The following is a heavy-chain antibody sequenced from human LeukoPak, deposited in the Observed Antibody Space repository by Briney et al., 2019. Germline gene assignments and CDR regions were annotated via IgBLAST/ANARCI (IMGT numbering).Heavy chain of an antibody. CDR2: INPNSGGT. J-gene: IGHJ4*02. CDR3: ARTGGGDSTVWDY. CDR1: GYTFTGYY. V-gene: IGHV1-2*02. Sequence: ASVKVSCKASGYTFTGYYMHWVRQAPGQGLEWMGWINPNSGGTNYAQKFQGRVTMTRDTSISTAYMELSRLRSDDTAVYYCARTGGGDSTVWDYWGQGTLVTVSS. D-gene: IGHD2-21*01.